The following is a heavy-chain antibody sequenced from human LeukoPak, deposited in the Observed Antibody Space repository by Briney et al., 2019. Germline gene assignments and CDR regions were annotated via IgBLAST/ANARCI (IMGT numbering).Heavy chain of an antibody. CDR1: GFTITNHW. CDR2: IKQDGSEK. V-gene: IGHV3-7*01. Sequence: GGSLRLSCAVSGFTITNHWMSWVRQAPGKGLEWVANIKQDGSEKYYVDSVKGRFTISRDNAKNSLYLQMNSLRVEDTAVYYCAKVAKYYYGSETYYFFEHWGQGTPVTASS. J-gene: IGHJ4*02. D-gene: IGHD3-10*01. CDR3: AKVAKYYYGSETYYFFEH.